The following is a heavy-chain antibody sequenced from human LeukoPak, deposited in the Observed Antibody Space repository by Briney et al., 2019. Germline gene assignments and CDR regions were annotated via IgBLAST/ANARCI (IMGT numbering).Heavy chain of an antibody. CDR3: ASYYYDSSGYYYSYYYYGMDV. CDR2: ISGSGGST. Sequence: PGGSPRLSCAASGFTFSSYAMSWVRQAPGKGLEWVSAISGSGGSTYYADSVKGRFTISRDNSKNTLYLQMNSLRAEDTAVYYCASYYYDSSGYYYSYYYYGMDVWGQGTTVTVSS. CDR1: GFTFSSYA. J-gene: IGHJ6*02. D-gene: IGHD3-22*01. V-gene: IGHV3-23*01.